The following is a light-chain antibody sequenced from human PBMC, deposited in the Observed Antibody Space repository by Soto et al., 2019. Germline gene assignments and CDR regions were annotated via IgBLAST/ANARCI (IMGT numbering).Light chain of an antibody. Sequence: QTVVTQEPSVTVSPGGTVTLTCAPSTGTVTSGYYPSWFQQKPGQAPTTLIYSTDNKYSWTPARFSGSLLGGKAALTLSGVQPEDEADYYCLLYYGGAQGVVFGGGTKLTVL. J-gene: IGLJ2*01. CDR3: LLYYGGAQGVV. V-gene: IGLV7-43*01. CDR1: TGTVTSGYY. CDR2: STD.